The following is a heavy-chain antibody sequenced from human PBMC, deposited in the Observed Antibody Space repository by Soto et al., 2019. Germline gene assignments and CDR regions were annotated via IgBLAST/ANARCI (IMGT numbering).Heavy chain of an antibody. J-gene: IGHJ4*02. CDR2: ISGSGGST. CDR1: VFTFSSYA. D-gene: IGHD3-10*01. CDR3: AKIKTPYGSGMQHYY. V-gene: IGHV3-23*01. Sequence: WWSLRLSCAASVFTFSSYAMSWVRQAPGKGLEWVSAISGSGGSTYYADSVKGRFTISRDNSKNTLYLQMNSLRAEDTAVYYCAKIKTPYGSGMQHYYWGQGTLVTVSS.